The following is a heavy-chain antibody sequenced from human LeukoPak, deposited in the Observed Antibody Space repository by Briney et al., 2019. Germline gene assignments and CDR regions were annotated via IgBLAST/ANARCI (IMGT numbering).Heavy chain of an antibody. J-gene: IGHJ5*02. CDR3: ARVMSGYDSGWFDP. CDR2: TYYRSKWYN. Sequence: SQTLSLTCAISGDTVSNTRSAWNWIRQSPSRGLEWLGRTYYRSKWYNDYAVSVKSRITINPDTSKNQFSLQLNSVTPEDTAVYYCARVMSGYDSGWFDPWGQGTLVTVSS. V-gene: IGHV6-1*01. D-gene: IGHD5-12*01. CDR1: GDTVSNTRSA.